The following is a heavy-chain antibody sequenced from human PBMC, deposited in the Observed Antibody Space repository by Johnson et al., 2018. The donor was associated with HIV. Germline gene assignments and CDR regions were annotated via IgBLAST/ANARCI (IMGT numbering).Heavy chain of an antibody. D-gene: IGHD6-13*01. Sequence: QVQLVESGGGVVQPGRSMRLSCAASGFTFSSYAMHWVRQAPGKGLEWVAVISYDGNNKYYADSVKGRFTISRDNSKNTLYLQMNSLRPEDTAVYYCAKGIAAAASGAFDIWGQGTMVTVSS. V-gene: IGHV3-30*04. J-gene: IGHJ3*02. CDR2: ISYDGNNK. CDR1: GFTFSSYA. CDR3: AKGIAAAASGAFDI.